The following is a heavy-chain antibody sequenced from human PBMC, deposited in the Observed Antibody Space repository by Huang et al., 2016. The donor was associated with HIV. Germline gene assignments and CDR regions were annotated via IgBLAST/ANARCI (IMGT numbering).Heavy chain of an antibody. CDR2: IYYRGTT. D-gene: IGHD3-10*01. Sequence: QVQLQESGPGLVKPSETLSLTCSVSGASITDYFWLWIRQPPGKGLEWICYIYYRGTTKYHPSLKSRVTISLDTSKTQFSLNLTSVTAADTAVYYCARGPSYGTNHMDVWGLGTTVTVSS. J-gene: IGHJ6*02. CDR1: GASITDYF. V-gene: IGHV4-59*01. CDR3: ARGPSYGTNHMDV.